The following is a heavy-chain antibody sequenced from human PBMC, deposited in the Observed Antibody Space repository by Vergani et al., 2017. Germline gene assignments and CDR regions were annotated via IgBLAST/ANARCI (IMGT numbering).Heavy chain of an antibody. CDR1: GFTLSACP. J-gene: IGHJ4*02. CDR2: IIARYLST. D-gene: IGHD3-22*01. CDR3: ARLSYDTTPYLQGGYDC. Sequence: EVQLLQSGGGVIQPGGSLRLSCAASGFTLSACPMPWVPQAPGKGLAWVSAIIARYLSTYYADSLKGRFTISRDNSKNMLYLQMNSLRAEDTAVYYCARLSYDTTPYLQGGYDCWGQGTLVSVSS. V-gene: IGHV3-23*01.